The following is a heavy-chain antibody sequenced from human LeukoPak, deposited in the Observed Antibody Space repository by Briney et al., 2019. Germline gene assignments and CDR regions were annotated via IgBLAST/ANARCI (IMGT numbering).Heavy chain of an antibody. Sequence: PSETLSLTCTVSGGSISSSSYYWGWIRQPPGKGLEWIGSIYYSGSTYYNPSLKGRVTISVDTSKNQFPLKLSSVTAADTAVYYCARDYYGSGSLWGQGTLVTVSS. J-gene: IGHJ4*02. CDR1: GGSISSSSYY. V-gene: IGHV4-39*02. CDR3: ARDYYGSGSL. D-gene: IGHD3-10*01. CDR2: IYYSGST.